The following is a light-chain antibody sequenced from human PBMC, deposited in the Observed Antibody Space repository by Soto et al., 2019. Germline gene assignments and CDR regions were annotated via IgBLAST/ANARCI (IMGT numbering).Light chain of an antibody. Sequence: EIVMTQSPLTLPVTPGEPASISCRSSQSLLYNNTYNYLDWYVQKPGQSPQLWIYFGSNRAHGVPDRFSGSGSGTDFTLKINRVEAEDVETYYCMEALHGLTLGQGTRLEIQ. CDR2: FGS. V-gene: IGKV2-28*01. CDR1: QSLLYNNTYNY. CDR3: MEALHGLT. J-gene: IGKJ5*01.